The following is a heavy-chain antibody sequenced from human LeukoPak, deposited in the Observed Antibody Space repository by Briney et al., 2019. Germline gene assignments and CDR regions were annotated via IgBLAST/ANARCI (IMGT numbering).Heavy chain of an antibody. CDR1: GFPFSIYW. D-gene: IGHD3-22*01. CDR3: AKSRSEDNSGYFDY. Sequence: SGGSLRLSCAASGFPFSIYWMIWVRQAPGKGLEWVANIKQDGSEKYYVDSVKGRFTISRDSSKNTLYLQMNSLRAEDTAVYYCAKSRSEDNSGYFDYWGQGTLVTVSS. CDR2: IKQDGSEK. J-gene: IGHJ4*02. V-gene: IGHV3-7*02.